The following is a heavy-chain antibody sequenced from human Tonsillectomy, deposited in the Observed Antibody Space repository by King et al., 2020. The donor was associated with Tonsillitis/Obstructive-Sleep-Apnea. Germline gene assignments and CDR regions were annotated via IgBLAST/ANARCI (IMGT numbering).Heavy chain of an antibody. V-gene: IGHV3-15*01. CDR2: TKSKTDGGTT. Sequence: QLVQSGGGLVKPGGSLRLSCAASGFTFSDAWMSWVRQAPGKGPECVGRTKSKTDGGTTDYSAPVTGRFTISRDDSKNTLILQMNSLKTEDTAVYYCFTGPRDVWGKGTTVTVSS. J-gene: IGHJ6*04. CDR3: FTGPRDV. CDR1: GFTFSDAW. D-gene: IGHD1-14*01.